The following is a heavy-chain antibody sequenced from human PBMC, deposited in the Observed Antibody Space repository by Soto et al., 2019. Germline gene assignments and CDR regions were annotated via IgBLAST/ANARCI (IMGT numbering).Heavy chain of an antibody. J-gene: IGHJ6*02. CDR1: GGSFSGYY. Sequence: SETLSLTCAVYGGSFSGYYWSWIRQPPGKGLEWIGEINHSGSTNYNPSLKSRVTISVDTSENQFSLKLSSVTAADTAVYYCAREYDSSGYYAYYYYYYGMDVWGQGTTVTVS. D-gene: IGHD3-22*01. V-gene: IGHV4-34*01. CDR2: INHSGST. CDR3: AREYDSSGYYAYYYYYYGMDV.